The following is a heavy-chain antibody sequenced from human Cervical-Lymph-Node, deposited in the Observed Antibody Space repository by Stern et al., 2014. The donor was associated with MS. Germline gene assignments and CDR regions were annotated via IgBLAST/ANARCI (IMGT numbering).Heavy chain of an antibody. CDR1: GGSISGYD. V-gene: IGHV4-59*01. D-gene: IGHD5-24*01. CDR2: IYYSGST. CDR3: ARSRDAYSPLAY. Sequence: QMQLVESGPGLVKPSETLSLTCTVSGGSISGYDCSWIRQPPGKGLEWIGPIYYSGSTNYIPSLKSRVSISIDTPKNQFSLKLSSVTAADTAVYYCARSRDAYSPLAYWGQGALVTVSS. J-gene: IGHJ4*02.